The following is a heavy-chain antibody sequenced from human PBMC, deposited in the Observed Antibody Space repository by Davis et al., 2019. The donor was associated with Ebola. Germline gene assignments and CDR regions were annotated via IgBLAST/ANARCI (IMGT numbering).Heavy chain of an antibody. CDR2: INHSGST. Sequence: SETLSLTCAVYGGSFSGYYWSWIRQPPGKGLEWIGEINHSGSTNYNPSLKSRVTISVDTSKNQFSLKLSSVTAADTAVYYCARERRYGDLNLRWFDPWGQGTLVTVSS. CDR1: GGSFSGYY. CDR3: ARERRYGDLNLRWFDP. J-gene: IGHJ5*02. D-gene: IGHD4-17*01. V-gene: IGHV4-34*01.